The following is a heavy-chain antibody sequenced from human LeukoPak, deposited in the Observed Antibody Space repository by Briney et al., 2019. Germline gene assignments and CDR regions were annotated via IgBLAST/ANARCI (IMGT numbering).Heavy chain of an antibody. J-gene: IGHJ4*02. V-gene: IGHV1-18*01. Sequence: ASVKVSCKASGYTFTCYGISWVRQAPGQGLEWMGWISAYNGNTNYAQKLQGRVTMTTDTSTSTAYMELRSLRSDDTAVYYCARVAYYYDSSGYYYDNDYWGQGTLVTVSS. CDR3: ARVAYYYDSSGYYYDNDY. CDR1: GYTFTCYG. CDR2: ISAYNGNT. D-gene: IGHD3-22*01.